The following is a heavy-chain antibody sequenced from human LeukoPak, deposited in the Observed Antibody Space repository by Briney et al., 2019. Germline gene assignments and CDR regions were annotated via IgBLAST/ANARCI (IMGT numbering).Heavy chain of an antibody. CDR2: IKSKTDGGTT. CDR1: GFTFSNAW. J-gene: IGHJ4*02. CDR3: TTEGAYNWTSDY. Sequence: VGSLRLSCAASGFTFSNAWMSWVRQAPGKGLEWIGRIKSKTDGGTTDYAAPVKDRFTISRDDSKNTLYLQMNSLKTEDTAVYYCTTEGAYNWTSDYWGQGTLVTVSS. D-gene: IGHD1-20*01. V-gene: IGHV3-15*01.